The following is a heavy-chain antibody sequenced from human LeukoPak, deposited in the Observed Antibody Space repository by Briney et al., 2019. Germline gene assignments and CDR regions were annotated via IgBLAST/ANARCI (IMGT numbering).Heavy chain of an antibody. D-gene: IGHD6-19*01. Sequence: SETLSLTCTVSGGSISSYYWSWIRQPPGKGLEWIGSIYYSGSTYYNPSLKSRVTISVDTSKNQFSLKLSSVTAADTAVYYCARDSSSGWGVDYWGQGTLVTVSS. V-gene: IGHV4-39*07. CDR3: ARDSSSGWGVDY. J-gene: IGHJ4*02. CDR2: IYYSGST. CDR1: GGSISSYY.